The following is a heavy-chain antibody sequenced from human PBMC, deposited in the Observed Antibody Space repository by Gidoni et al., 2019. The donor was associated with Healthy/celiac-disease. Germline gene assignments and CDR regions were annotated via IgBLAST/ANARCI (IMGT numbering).Heavy chain of an antibody. V-gene: IGHV3-33*08. CDR3: ARDRAGYYDSSGYYYSGYFDY. CDR1: GFTFSRYG. Sequence: QVQLVESGGGVVQPGRSLRLSCAASGFTFSRYGMHWVRQAPGKGLEWVAVIWYDGSNKYYADSVKGRFTISRDNSKNTLYLQMNSLRAEDTAVYYCARDRAGYYDSSGYYYSGYFDYWGQGTLVTVSS. D-gene: IGHD3-22*01. CDR2: IWYDGSNK. J-gene: IGHJ4*02.